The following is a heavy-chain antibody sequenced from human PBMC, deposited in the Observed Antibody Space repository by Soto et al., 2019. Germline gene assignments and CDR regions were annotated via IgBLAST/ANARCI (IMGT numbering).Heavy chain of an antibody. J-gene: IGHJ4*02. CDR2: ISYNGNNK. D-gene: IGHD6-13*01. CDR1: GFTISSYG. CDR3: AKDRDIAAADYYFDS. V-gene: IGHV3-30*18. Sequence: PGGSLRLSCAASGFTISSYGIHWVRQAPGKGLEWVAVISYNGNNKYYADSVKGRFTISRDNSKNTLYLQMNSLRGEDTAVYYCAKDRDIAAADYYFDSWGQGTLVTVSS.